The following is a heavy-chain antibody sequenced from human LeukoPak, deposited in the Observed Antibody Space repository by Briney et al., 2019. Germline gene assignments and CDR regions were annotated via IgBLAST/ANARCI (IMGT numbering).Heavy chain of an antibody. D-gene: IGHD4-11*01. CDR2: IIPIFGTA. CDR3: ARAVTPPQYYYYYMDV. V-gene: IGHV1-69*01. J-gene: IGHJ6*03. CDR1: GGTFSSYA. Sequence: SVKVSCKASGGTFSSYAISWVRQAPGQGLEWMGGIIPIFGTANYAQKFQGRVTITAEESTSTAYMELSSLRSEDTAVYYCARAVTPPQYYYYYMDVWGKGTTVTVSS.